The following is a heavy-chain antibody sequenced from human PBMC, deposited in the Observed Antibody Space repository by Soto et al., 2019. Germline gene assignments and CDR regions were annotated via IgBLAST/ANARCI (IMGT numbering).Heavy chain of an antibody. V-gene: IGHV4-30-4*01. CDR1: GGSVNIGTYY. CDR2: ISYSGTT. D-gene: IGHD5-18*01. Sequence: LSLTCTVPGGSVNIGTYYWSWIRQPPGEGLEWIGFISYSGTTSYSPSLKSRVSISLDTSKNQFSLSLSSVTAADTAVYYCARGRGYSYGLDPWGQGTLVTVSS. CDR3: ARGRGYSYGLDP. J-gene: IGHJ5*02.